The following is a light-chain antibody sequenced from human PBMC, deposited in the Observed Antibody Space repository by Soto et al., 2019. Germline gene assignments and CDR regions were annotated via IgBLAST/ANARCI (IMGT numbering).Light chain of an antibody. J-gene: IGKJ1*01. CDR3: QQYGNTPRT. V-gene: IGKV3-20*01. Sequence: EIGLTQSPGTLSLSPGERATLSCRASQSVSSTYLVWYQQKPGQAPRLLTYGASRRATGIPDRFSGSGSGTDFTLTISRLGPEDFAVYYCQQYGNTPRTFGQGTQVEI. CDR2: GAS. CDR1: QSVSSTY.